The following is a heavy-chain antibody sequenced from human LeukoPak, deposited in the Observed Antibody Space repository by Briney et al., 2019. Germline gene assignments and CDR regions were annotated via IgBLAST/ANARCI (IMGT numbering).Heavy chain of an antibody. V-gene: IGHV3-23*01. J-gene: IGHJ4*02. CDR1: GFTFSSYA. D-gene: IGHD3-22*01. Sequence: GGSLRLSCAASGFTFSSYAMSWVRQAPGKGLEWVSAISGSGGSTYYADSVKGRFTISRDNSKNTLYLQMNSLRAEDTAVYYCAKDQDPDYCDSSGYLFDYWGQGTLVTVSS. CDR3: AKDQDPDYCDSSGYLFDY. CDR2: ISGSGGST.